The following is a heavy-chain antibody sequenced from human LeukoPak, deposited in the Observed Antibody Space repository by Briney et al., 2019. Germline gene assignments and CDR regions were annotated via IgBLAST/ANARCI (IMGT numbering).Heavy chain of an antibody. CDR1: GYTFNSYG. Sequence: GASVKVSCKASGYTFNSYGINWVRQAPGQGLAWMGWISVYNGQTNYAHKFQGRVTMTTDTSTRTVYMELRSLRSDDTAVYYCARDSGWELQHFYFDHWGQGTLVTVSA. V-gene: IGHV1-18*01. CDR3: ARDSGWELQHFYFDH. D-gene: IGHD1-26*01. J-gene: IGHJ4*02. CDR2: ISVYNGQT.